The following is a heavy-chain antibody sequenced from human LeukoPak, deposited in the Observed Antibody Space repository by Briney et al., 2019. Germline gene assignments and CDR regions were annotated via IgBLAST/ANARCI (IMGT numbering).Heavy chain of an antibody. CDR3: ARVKVGGYYYMDV. CDR2: TRNKANSYTT. D-gene: IGHD2-15*01. V-gene: IGHV3-72*01. CDR1: GFTFSDHY. J-gene: IGHJ6*03. Sequence: PGGSLRLSCAASGFTFSDHYMDWVRQAPGKGLGWVGRTRNKANSYTTEYAESVKGRITISRDDSKKSLYLQMNSLKTEDTAVYYCARVKVGGYYYMDVWGKGTTVTVSS.